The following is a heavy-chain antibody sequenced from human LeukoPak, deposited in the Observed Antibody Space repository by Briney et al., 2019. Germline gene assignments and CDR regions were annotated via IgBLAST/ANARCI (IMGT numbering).Heavy chain of an antibody. J-gene: IGHJ4*02. V-gene: IGHV1-46*01. D-gene: IGHD2-21*02. CDR1: GYTFTSYY. CDR2: INPSGGST. Sequence: ASVKVSCKASGYTFTSYYMHWVRQAPGQGLEWMGIINPSGGSTSYAQKFQGRVTMTRDTSTSTVYMELSSLRSEDTAVYYCAAQCGGDCYSPNYFDYWGQGTLVTVSS. CDR3: AAQCGGDCYSPNYFDY.